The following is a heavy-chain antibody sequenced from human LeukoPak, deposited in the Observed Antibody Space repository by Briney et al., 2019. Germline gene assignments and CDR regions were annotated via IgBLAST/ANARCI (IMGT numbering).Heavy chain of an antibody. Sequence: GGSLRLSCAASGFTFSTYAMSWVRQTPDKGLEWVSVISGSGDATNYADSVKGRFTISRDNSKSILYLQMYSLRADDTAVYYCAKRLRTDSSIWNYYGMDVWGQGTTVSVSS. CDR2: ISGSGDAT. V-gene: IGHV3-23*01. D-gene: IGHD4-4*01. CDR3: AKRLRTDSSIWNYYGMDV. J-gene: IGHJ6*02. CDR1: GFTFSTYA.